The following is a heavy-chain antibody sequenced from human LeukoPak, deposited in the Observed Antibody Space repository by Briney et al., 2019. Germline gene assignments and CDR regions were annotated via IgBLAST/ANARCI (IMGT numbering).Heavy chain of an antibody. CDR3: ARALDYSNYDYYYYYGMDV. CDR2: INPNSGGT. V-gene: IGHV1-2*02. Sequence: ASVKVSCKASGYTFTGYYMHWMRQAPGQGLEWMGWINPNSGGTNYAQKFQGRVTMTRDTSISTAYMELSRLRSDDTAVYYCARALDYSNYDYYYYYGMDVWGQGTTVTVSS. J-gene: IGHJ6*02. D-gene: IGHD4-11*01. CDR1: GYTFTGYY.